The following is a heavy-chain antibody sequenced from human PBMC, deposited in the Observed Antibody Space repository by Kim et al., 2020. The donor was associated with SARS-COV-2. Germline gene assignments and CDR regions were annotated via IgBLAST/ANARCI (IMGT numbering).Heavy chain of an antibody. CDR1: GFTFSSYA. V-gene: IGHV3-30*04. D-gene: IGHD3-10*01. Sequence: GGSLRLSCAASGFTFSSYAMHWVRQAPGKGLEWVAVISYDGSNKYYADSVKGRFTISRDNSKNTLYLQMNSLRAEDTAVYYCARVRYYSAGRYYIPLDYWGQGTLATVSS. J-gene: IGHJ4*02. CDR2: ISYDGSNK. CDR3: ARVRYYSAGRYYIPLDY.